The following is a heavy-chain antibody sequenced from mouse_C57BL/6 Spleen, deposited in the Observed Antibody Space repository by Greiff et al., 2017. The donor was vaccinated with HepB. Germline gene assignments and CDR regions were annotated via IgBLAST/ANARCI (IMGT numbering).Heavy chain of an antibody. J-gene: IGHJ2*01. V-gene: IGHV1-82*01. CDR3: ARGNPLDY. CDR1: GYAFSSSW. Sequence: VQLQQSGPELVKPGASVKISCKASGYAFSSSWMNWVKQRPGKGLEWIGRIYPGDGDTNYNGKFKGKATLTADKSSSTAYTQLSSLTSEDSAVYFCARGNPLDYWGQGTTLTVSS. CDR2: IYPGDGDT.